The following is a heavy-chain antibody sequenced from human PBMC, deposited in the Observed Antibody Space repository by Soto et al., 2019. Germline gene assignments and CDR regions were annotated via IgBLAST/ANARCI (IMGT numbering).Heavy chain of an antibody. CDR3: AKVWGAGSYLRVPVLY. V-gene: IGHV3-23*01. Sequence: PGGSLRLSCAASGFTFSSYAMSWVRQAPGKGLEWVSAISGSGGSTYYADSVKGRVTISRDNSKNTLYLQMNSLRAEDTAVYYCAKVWGAGSYLRVPVLYWGQGTLVTAPQ. J-gene: IGHJ4*02. CDR2: ISGSGGST. D-gene: IGHD3-10*01. CDR1: GFTFSSYA.